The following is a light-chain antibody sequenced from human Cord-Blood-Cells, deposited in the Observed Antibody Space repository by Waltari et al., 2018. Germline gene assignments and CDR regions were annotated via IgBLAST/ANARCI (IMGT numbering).Light chain of an antibody. CDR3: NSRDSSGNHLV. Sequence: SSELTQDPAVSVALVQTVRITCQGDSLRSYYASWYQQKPGQAPVLVIYGKNNRPSGITDRFSGSSSGNTASLTITGAQAEDEADYYCNSRDSSGNHLVFGGGTKLTVL. V-gene: IGLV3-19*01. CDR2: GKN. J-gene: IGLJ2*01. CDR1: SLRSYY.